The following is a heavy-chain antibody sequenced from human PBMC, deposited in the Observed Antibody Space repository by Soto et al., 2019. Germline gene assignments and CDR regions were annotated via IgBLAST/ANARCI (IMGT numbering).Heavy chain of an antibody. V-gene: IGHV4-59*01. J-gene: IGHJ2*01. D-gene: IGHD6-13*01. CDR1: GGSISNYY. Sequence: NPSETLSLTCNVSGGSISNYYWNWIRRPPGKGLEWIGYIYYRGSTKYNPSLKSRGTISADKSRNQISLKLTSVTAADTAVYYCAREVASPGAWYFDRWGRGTLVTVSS. CDR2: IYYRGST. CDR3: AREVASPGAWYFDR.